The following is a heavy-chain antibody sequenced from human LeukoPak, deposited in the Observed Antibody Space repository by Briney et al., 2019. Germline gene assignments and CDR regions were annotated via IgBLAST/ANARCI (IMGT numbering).Heavy chain of an antibody. Sequence: GGSLRLSCAASGFTFSSYWMHWVRQAPGKGLVWFSRINSDGSSTSYADSVKGRFTISRDNAKNTLYLQMNSLRAEDTAVYYCARGYSYGYVVNAFDIWGQGTMVTVSS. D-gene: IGHD5-18*01. J-gene: IGHJ3*02. CDR2: INSDGSST. V-gene: IGHV3-74*01. CDR3: ARGYSYGYVVNAFDI. CDR1: GFTFSSYW.